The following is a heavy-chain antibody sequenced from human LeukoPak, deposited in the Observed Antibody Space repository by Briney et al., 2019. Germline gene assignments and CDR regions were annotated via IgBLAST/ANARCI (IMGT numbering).Heavy chain of an antibody. J-gene: IGHJ4*02. CDR1: GYTLTELS. Sequence: ASVKVSCKVSGYTLTELSMHWVRQAPGKGLEWMGGFDPEDGETIYAQKFQGRVTMTEDTSTDTAYMELSSLRSEDTAVYYCACSGSYYKSTDYFDYWGQGTLVTVSS. V-gene: IGHV1-24*01. CDR2: FDPEDGET. D-gene: IGHD3-10*02. CDR3: ACSGSYYKSTDYFDY.